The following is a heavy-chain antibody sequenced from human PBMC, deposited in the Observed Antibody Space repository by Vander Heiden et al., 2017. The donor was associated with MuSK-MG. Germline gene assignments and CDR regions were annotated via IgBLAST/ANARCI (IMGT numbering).Heavy chain of an antibody. J-gene: IGHJ4*02. CDR1: GYTFTTNG. Sequence: QVQLVQSGAEVTKPGASVKVSCKASGYTFTTNGISWVRQAPGQGLEWMGWISAYNGNTNYAQNLQGRVTMTTDTSTTTAYMEVRSLRSDDTAVYYCARRRGIAAASDYWGQGTLVTVSS. CDR3: ARRRGIAAASDY. D-gene: IGHD6-13*01. CDR2: ISAYNGNT. V-gene: IGHV1-18*01.